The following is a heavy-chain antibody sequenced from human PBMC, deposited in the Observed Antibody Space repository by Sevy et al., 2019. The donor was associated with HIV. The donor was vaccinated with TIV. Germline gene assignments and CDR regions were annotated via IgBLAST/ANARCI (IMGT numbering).Heavy chain of an antibody. J-gene: IGHJ4*02. D-gene: IGHD6-13*01. CDR1: GYTFTGYY. CDR2: INPNSGGT. Sequence: SSAKVSCKASGYTFTGYYMHWVRQAPGQGLEWMGWINPNSGGTNYAQKFQGRVTMTRDTSISTAYMELSRLRSDDTAVYYCARAMTYGLELESSSWTSIVALSDYWGQGTLVTVSS. CDR3: ARAMTYGLELESSSWTSIVALSDY. V-gene: IGHV1-2*02.